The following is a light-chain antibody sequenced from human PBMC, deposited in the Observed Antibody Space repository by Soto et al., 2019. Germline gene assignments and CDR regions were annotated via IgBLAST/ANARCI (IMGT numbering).Light chain of an antibody. CDR2: DAS. V-gene: IGKV1-5*01. CDR1: QRVDRW. J-gene: IGKJ2*01. CDR3: QQYKDYTYT. Sequence: DIQMTQSPATLSASVGDRVTITCRASQRVDRWLAWYQQKPGQAPKLLISDASTLESGVPSRFSGSGSVTEFTIAITSLQPDDFATYYCQQYKDYTYTFGQGTRVESK.